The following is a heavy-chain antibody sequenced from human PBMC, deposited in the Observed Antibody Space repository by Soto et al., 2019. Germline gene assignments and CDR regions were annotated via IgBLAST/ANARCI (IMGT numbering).Heavy chain of an antibody. CDR1: GFTFSSYG. V-gene: IGHV3-30*18. Sequence: PGGSLILSCAASGFTFSSYGMHWVRQAPGKGLEWVAVISYDGSNKYYADSVKGRFTISRDNSKNTLYLQMNSLRAEDTAVYYCAKGGYSYGHYYYYYGMDVWGQGTTVTV. CDR2: ISYDGSNK. D-gene: IGHD5-18*01. J-gene: IGHJ6*02. CDR3: AKGGYSYGHYYYYYGMDV.